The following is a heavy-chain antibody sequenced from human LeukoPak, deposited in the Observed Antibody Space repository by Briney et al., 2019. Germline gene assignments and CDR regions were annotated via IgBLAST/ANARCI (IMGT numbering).Heavy chain of an antibody. CDR3: ARGGIVGATNAFDI. Sequence: SQTLSLTCTVSGGSISSGGYYWSWIRQPPGKGLEWIGYIYHSGSTYYNPSLKSRVTISVDRSKNQFSLKLSSVTAADTAVYYCARGGIVGATNAFDIWGQGTMVTVSS. D-gene: IGHD1-26*01. J-gene: IGHJ3*02. CDR2: IYHSGST. CDR1: GGSISSGGYY. V-gene: IGHV4-30-2*01.